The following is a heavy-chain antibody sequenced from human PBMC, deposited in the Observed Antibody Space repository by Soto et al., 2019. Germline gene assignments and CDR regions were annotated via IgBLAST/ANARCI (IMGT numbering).Heavy chain of an antibody. D-gene: IGHD4-17*01. Sequence: SETLSLTCTVSGASIGSYYWSWIRQPPGKGLEWIGYIHYSGSTKYNPSLKSRVTMSIDTSKNQFSLKLSSVTAADTAVYYCARVGWTTVGYYFDYWGLGALVTVSS. CDR3: ARVGWTTVGYYFDY. V-gene: IGHV4-59*01. CDR1: GASIGSYY. J-gene: IGHJ4*02. CDR2: IHYSGST.